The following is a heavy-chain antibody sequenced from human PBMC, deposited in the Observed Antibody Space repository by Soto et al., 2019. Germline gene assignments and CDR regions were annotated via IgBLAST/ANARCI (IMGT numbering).Heavy chain of an antibody. CDR1: GFTVSIYA. D-gene: IGHD4-17*01. CDR2: ISGSGGST. CDR3: ARRTVGWYFDL. V-gene: IGHV3-23*01. J-gene: IGHJ2*01. Sequence: EVQLLESGGGLVQPGGSLRLSCAASGFTVSIYAMHWVRQAPGKGLEWVSVISGSGGSTYYADSVKGRFTISRDNSKNTLYLQMNSLRAEDTAVSYCARRTVGWYFDLWGRGTLVTVFS.